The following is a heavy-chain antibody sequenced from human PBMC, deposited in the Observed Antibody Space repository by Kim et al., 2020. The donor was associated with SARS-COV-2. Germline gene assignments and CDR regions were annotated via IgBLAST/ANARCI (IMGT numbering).Heavy chain of an antibody. Sequence: YSPSVQGQVTTSADKSISTSYLQWSSLKASDTAMYYCARPGTGDGSVDYWGQGTLVTVSS. CDR3: ARPGTGDGSVDY. J-gene: IGHJ4*02. D-gene: IGHD7-27*01. V-gene: IGHV5-51*01.